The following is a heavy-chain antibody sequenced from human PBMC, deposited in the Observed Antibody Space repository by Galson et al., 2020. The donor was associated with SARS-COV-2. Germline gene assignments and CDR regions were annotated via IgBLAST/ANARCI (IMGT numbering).Heavy chain of an antibody. CDR1: GYTFTSYG. V-gene: IGHV1-18*01. Sequence: ASVKVSCKASGYTFTSYGISWVRQAPGQGLEWMGWISAYNGNTNYAQKLQGRVTMTTDTSTSTAYMELRSLRSDDTAVYYCARADSHDYSSYPGDDYWGQGTLVTVSS. D-gene: IGHD4-4*01. J-gene: IGHJ4*02. CDR2: ISAYNGNT. CDR3: ARADSHDYSSYPGDDY.